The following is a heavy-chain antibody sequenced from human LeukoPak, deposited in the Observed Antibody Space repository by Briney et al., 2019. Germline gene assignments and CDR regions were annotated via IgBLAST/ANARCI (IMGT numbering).Heavy chain of an antibody. Sequence: PGGSLRLSCAASGFTFSSYAMSWVRQAPGKGLEWVSAISGSGGSTHYADSVKGRFTISRDNSKNTLYLQMNSLRAEDTAVYYCAKGPGIISSSWCNYWGQGTLVTVSS. V-gene: IGHV3-23*01. CDR2: ISGSGGST. CDR3: AKGPGIISSSWCNY. CDR1: GFTFSSYA. D-gene: IGHD6-13*01. J-gene: IGHJ4*02.